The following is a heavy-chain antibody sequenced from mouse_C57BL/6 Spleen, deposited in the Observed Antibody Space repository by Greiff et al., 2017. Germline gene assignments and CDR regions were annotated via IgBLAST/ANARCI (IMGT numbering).Heavy chain of an antibody. D-gene: IGHD2-3*01. J-gene: IGHJ4*01. CDR3: AIWLLRDYYAMDY. V-gene: IGHV1-47*01. CDR2: FHPYNDDT. Sequence: VKLMESGAELVKPGASVKMSCKASGYTFTTYPIEWMKQNHGKSLEWIGNFHPYNDDTKYNEKFKGKATLTVEKSSSTVYFELSRLTSDDSAVYYCAIWLLRDYYAMDYWGQGTSVTVSS. CDR1: GYTFTTYP.